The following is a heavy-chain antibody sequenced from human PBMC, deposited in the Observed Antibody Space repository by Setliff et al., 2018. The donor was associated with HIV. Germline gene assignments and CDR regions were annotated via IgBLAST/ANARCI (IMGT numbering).Heavy chain of an antibody. CDR3: ARVPVAGANWFDP. CDR1: GVPINRTDHY. Sequence: LSLTCSVSGVPINRTDHYWSWIRQSPGKRLEWIGSVSQSGSTYYNPSLKSRITISVDRSKNLFSLKLISVTAADQGVYYCARVPVAGANWFDPWGLGTLVTVSS. J-gene: IGHJ5*02. D-gene: IGHD2-21*01. V-gene: IGHV4-39*01. CDR2: VSQSGST.